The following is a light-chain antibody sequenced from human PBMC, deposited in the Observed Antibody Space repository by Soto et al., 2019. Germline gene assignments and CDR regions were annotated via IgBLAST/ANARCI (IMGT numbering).Light chain of an antibody. CDR2: WAT. J-gene: IGKJ4*01. V-gene: IGKV4-1*01. CDR3: HQYFRRLIT. Sequence: VVTPFTDSLAVSLGETATIKCKSSQSVFSNSKNRNHLSWYQQKPGQPPKLLIYWATTRESGVPDRFSGSGSGTDFTLTVSGLQAEDVAIYYCHQYFRRLITFGGGTKLDIK. CDR1: QSVFSNSKNRNH.